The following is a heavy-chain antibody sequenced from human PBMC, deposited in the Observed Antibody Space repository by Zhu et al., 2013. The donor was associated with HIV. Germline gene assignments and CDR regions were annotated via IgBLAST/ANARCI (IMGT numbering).Heavy chain of an antibody. D-gene: IGHD4-4*01. V-gene: IGHV1-46*01. Sequence: QVQLVQSGAEVKKPGASVKVSCKASGYTFTGYYMHWVRQAPGQGLEWMGIINPSGGSTSYAQKFQGRVTMTRDTSTSTVYMELSSLRSEDTAVYYCARDSNGMGSDGYSFFDYWGQGTLVTVSS. CDR1: GYTFTGYY. J-gene: IGHJ4*02. CDR3: ARDSNGMGSDGYSFFDY. CDR2: INPSGGST.